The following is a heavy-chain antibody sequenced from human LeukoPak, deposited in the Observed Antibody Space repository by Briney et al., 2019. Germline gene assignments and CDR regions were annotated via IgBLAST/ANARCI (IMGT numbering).Heavy chain of an antibody. J-gene: IGHJ4*02. V-gene: IGHV5-51*03. CDR1: GYSFTSYW. CDR2: IFPGDSDT. CDR3: ARRPCSSISCFFDY. Sequence: KPGESLKISCKGSGYSFTSYWIGWVRQMPGKGLVWVGIIFPGDSDTRYSPSFQGQVTISADKSISAAYLQWSSLKASDTAMYFCARRPCSSISCFFDYWGQGTLVTVSS. D-gene: IGHD2-2*01.